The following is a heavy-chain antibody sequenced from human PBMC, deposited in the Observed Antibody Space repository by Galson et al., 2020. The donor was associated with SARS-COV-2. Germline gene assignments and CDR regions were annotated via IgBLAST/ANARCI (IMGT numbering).Heavy chain of an antibody. CDR3: AKAMVRGVNPQLNWFDP. J-gene: IGHJ5*02. CDR1: GFTFDDYA. Sequence: GGSLRLSCAASGFTFDDYAMHWVRQAPGNGLEWVSGISWNSGSIGYADSVKGRFTISRDNAKNSLYLQMNSLRAEDTALYYCAKAMVRGVNPQLNWFDPWGQGTLVTVSS. CDR2: ISWNSGSI. V-gene: IGHV3-9*01. D-gene: IGHD3-10*01.